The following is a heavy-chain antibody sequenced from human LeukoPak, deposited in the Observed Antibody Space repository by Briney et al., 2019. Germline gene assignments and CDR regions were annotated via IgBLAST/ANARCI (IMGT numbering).Heavy chain of an antibody. CDR3: ARDCASCPPTNDAFDI. V-gene: IGHV3-11*04. J-gene: IGHJ3*02. D-gene: IGHD2-2*01. Sequence: PGGSLRLSCAASGFTFSDYYMSWIRQAPGKGLEWVSYISSSGSTIYYADSVNGRFTISRDNAKNSLYLQMNSLRAEDTAVYYCARDCASCPPTNDAFDIWGQGTMVTVSS. CDR1: GFTFSDYY. CDR2: ISSSGSTI.